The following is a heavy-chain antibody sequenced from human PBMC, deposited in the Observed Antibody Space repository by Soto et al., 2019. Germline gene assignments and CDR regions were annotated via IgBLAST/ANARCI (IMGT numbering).Heavy chain of an antibody. D-gene: IGHD5-12*01. CDR3: TTGLFGGSSI. CDR2: IKSKTDGGTT. CDR1: GFTFSNSS. Sequence: EVQLVQSGGGLMKPGGSLRLSCAVSGFTFSNSSMNWVRQAPGKGLEWVGRIKSKTDGGTTDYAAPVKGRFTISGDDSKNTLYLQVNSLRTEDTAVYYCTTGLFGGSSIWGQGTLVTVS. V-gene: IGHV3-15*07. J-gene: IGHJ4*02.